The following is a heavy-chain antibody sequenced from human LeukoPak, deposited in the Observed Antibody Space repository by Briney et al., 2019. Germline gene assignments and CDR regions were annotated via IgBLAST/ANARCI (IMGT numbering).Heavy chain of an antibody. CDR1: GFTFGDYA. D-gene: IGHD6-25*01. CDR3: TRGGYYFDY. V-gene: IGHV3-49*04. J-gene: IGHJ4*02. CDR2: IRSKAYGGTT. Sequence: GGSLRLSCTASGFTFGDYAMSWVRQAPGKGLEWVGFIRSKAYGGTTEYAASVKGRFTISRDESKSIAYLQMNSLKTEDTAVYYCTRGGYYFDYWGQGTLVTVSS.